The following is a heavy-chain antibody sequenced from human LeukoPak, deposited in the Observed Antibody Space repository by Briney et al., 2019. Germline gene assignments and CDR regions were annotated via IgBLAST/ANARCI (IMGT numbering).Heavy chain of an antibody. CDR2: IKQDGSAE. D-gene: IGHD5-18*01. CDR3: ARWAGVTDY. J-gene: IGHJ4*02. Sequence: GGSLRLSCTASGFSIGNYWMSWVRQAPGKGPEWVANIKQDGSAEYYVDSVKGRFTISRDNAKSSLSQQMNSLRAEDTAVYYCARWAGVTDYWGQGALVTVSS. V-gene: IGHV3-7*01. CDR1: GFSIGNYW.